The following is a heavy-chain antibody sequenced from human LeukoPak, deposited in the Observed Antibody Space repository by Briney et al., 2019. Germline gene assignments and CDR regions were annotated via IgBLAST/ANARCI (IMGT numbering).Heavy chain of an antibody. CDR2: INPSGGST. Sequence: ASVKVSCKASGYTFTSYYMHWVRQAPGQGLEWMGIINPSGGSTSYAQKFQGRVTMTRDTSISTAYMELSRLRSDDTAVYSCAREVLLRKKLERLLGYWGQGTLVTVSS. D-gene: IGHD1-1*01. V-gene: IGHV1-46*01. CDR1: GYTFTSYY. J-gene: IGHJ4*02. CDR3: AREVLLRKKLERLLGY.